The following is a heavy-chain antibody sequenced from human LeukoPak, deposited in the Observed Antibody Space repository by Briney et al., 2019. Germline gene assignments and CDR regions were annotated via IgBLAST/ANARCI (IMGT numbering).Heavy chain of an antibody. Sequence: GRSLRLSCAASEFTFSSSPMHWVRQAPGKGLEWVAFISYDETIKYYADSVKGRFTISRDNSKNSLYLQMNSLRPEDTAVYYCAKDLSSGGGYDWGQGTLVTVSS. CDR2: ISYDETIK. V-gene: IGHV3-30-3*01. J-gene: IGHJ4*02. D-gene: IGHD3-16*01. CDR3: AKDLSSGGGYD. CDR1: EFTFSSSP.